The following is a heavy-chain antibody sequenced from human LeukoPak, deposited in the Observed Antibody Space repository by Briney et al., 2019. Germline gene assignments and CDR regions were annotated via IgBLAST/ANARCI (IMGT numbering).Heavy chain of an antibody. V-gene: IGHV3-9*01. CDR2: ISWNSGSI. D-gene: IGHD5-12*01. Sequence: PGGSLRLSCAASGFTFDDYAMHWVRQAPGKGLEWVSGISWNSGSIGYADSVKGRFTISRDNAKNSLYLQMNSLRAEDTALYYCAKDLYSGYDSAGTRVGGAFDIWGRGTMVTVSS. CDR3: AKDLYSGYDSAGTRVGGAFDI. J-gene: IGHJ3*02. CDR1: GFTFDDYA.